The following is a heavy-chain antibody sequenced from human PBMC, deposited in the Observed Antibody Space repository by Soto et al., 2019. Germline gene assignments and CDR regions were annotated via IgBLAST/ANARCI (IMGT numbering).Heavy chain of an antibody. J-gene: IGHJ4*02. CDR2: IYYSGST. Sequence: QVQLQESGPGLVKPSQTLSLTCTVSGGSISSGGYYWSWLRQHPGKGLEWIGYIYYSGSTYYNPSLKSRVTISVDTSKNPFSLKLSSVTASDTAVYYCAREAWYCSGGSCSLPFDYWGQGTLVTVSS. CDR3: AREAWYCSGGSCSLPFDY. V-gene: IGHV4-31*03. D-gene: IGHD2-15*01. CDR1: GGSISSGGYY.